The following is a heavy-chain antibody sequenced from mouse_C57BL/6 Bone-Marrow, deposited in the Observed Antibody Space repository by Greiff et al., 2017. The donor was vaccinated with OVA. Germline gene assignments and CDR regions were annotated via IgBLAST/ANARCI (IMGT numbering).Heavy chain of an antibody. D-gene: IGHD1-1*01. CDR2: INPSSGYT. V-gene: IGHV1-4*01. CDR1: GYTFTSYT. CDR3: ARCSGYYYAMDY. Sequence: VQLQQSGAELARPGASVKMSCKASGYTFTSYTMHWVKQRPGQGLEWIGYINPSSGYTKYNQKFKDKATLTADKSSSTAYMQLSSLTSEDSAVYYCARCSGYYYAMDYWGQGTSVTVSS. J-gene: IGHJ4*01.